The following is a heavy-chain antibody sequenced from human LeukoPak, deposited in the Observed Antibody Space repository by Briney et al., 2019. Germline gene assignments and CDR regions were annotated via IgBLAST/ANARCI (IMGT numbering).Heavy chain of an antibody. V-gene: IGHV3-23*01. Sequence: PGGSLRLSCAASGFTFSSYAMSWVRQAPGKGLEWVSAISGSGGSTYYADSVKGRFTISRDNSKNTLYLQMNSLRAEDTAVYYCAKIPRGHYDSSGYFDYWGQGTLVTVSS. CDR1: GFTFSSYA. J-gene: IGHJ4*02. CDR3: AKIPRGHYDSSGYFDY. D-gene: IGHD3-22*01. CDR2: ISGSGGST.